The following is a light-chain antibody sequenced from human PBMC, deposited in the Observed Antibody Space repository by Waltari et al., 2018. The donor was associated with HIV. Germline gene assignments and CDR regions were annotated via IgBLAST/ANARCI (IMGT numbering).Light chain of an antibody. Sequence: EIVMTQSPATLSVSPGERATLSCRASPSVSSNLAWYQQKPGQAPRLLIAGACTRANGIPGRLSGSGSETDLTRTVSSLQSEDAAVDYCQQYNNWPLMYTFGQGTKLDIK. J-gene: IGKJ2*01. CDR1: PSVSSN. CDR3: QQYNNWPLMYT. V-gene: IGKV3-15*01. CDR2: GAC.